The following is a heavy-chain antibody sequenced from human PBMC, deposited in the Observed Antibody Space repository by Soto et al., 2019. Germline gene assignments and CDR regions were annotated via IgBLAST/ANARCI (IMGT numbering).Heavy chain of an antibody. CDR1: GFTFSSYA. J-gene: IGHJ2*01. CDR2: ISGSGGST. CDR3: AKGSPIPRTYRPWYCSL. V-gene: IGHV3-23*01. D-gene: IGHD1-26*01. Sequence: EVQLLESGGGLVQPGGSLRLSCAASGFTFSSYAMSWVRQAPGKGLDWVSAISGSGGSTYYADSVKGRFTISRDNSKNTLYLQMNSLTAEDTAVYYCAKGSPIPRTYRPWYCSLWGRGTLVTVGS.